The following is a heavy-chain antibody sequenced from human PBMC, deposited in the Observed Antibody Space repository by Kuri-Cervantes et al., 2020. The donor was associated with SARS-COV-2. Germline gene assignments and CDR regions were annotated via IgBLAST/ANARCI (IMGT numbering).Heavy chain of an antibody. V-gene: IGHV3-23*01. CDR3: AKDQGSDYGDQLDF. Sequence: GESLKISCAASGFTISSYTMGWARQAPGKGLEWLAASSASGVDTNHADSVKGRFTISRDSSKDTLYLQMNSLRAEDTAIYYCAKDQGSDYGDQLDFWGQGTLVTVSS. CDR2: SSASGVDT. CDR1: GFTISSYT. D-gene: IGHD4-17*01. J-gene: IGHJ4*02.